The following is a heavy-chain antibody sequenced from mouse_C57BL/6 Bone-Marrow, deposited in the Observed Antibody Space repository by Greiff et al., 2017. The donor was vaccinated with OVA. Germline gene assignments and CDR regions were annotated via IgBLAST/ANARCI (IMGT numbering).Heavy chain of an antibody. CDR2: INSDGGST. D-gene: IGHD3-2*02. CDR1: EYEFPSHD. V-gene: IGHV5-2*01. Sequence: EVKLVESGGGLVQPGESLKLSCESNEYEFPSHDMSWVRKTPEKRLELVAAINSDGGSTYYPDTMERRFIISRDNTNKTLYLQMSSLRSEDTAFYYCARQRTAQATWFAYWGQGTLVTVSA. J-gene: IGHJ3*01. CDR3: ARQRTAQATWFAY.